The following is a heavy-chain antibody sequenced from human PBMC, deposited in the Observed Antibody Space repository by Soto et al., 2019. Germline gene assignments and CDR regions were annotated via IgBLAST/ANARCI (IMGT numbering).Heavy chain of an antibody. CDR3: AKDRGEEGLKFLEWFGGMDV. CDR2: IKSDGTT. Sequence: AVGSLRLSGAASGFSVSNYWMNWVRQAPGKGLVWVSHIKSDGTTSYADSVEGRFTVSRDDAKNTFYLQMNGLRAEDTAVYYCAKDRGEEGLKFLEWFGGMDVWGHGTTVTVSS. J-gene: IGHJ6*02. V-gene: IGHV3-74*01. D-gene: IGHD3-3*01. CDR1: GFSVSNYW.